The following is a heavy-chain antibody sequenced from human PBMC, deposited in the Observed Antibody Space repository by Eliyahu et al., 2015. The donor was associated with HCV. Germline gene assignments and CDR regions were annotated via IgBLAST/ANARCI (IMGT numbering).Heavy chain of an antibody. D-gene: IGHD4-17*01. CDR3: ARDREDAGDPLCDY. J-gene: IGHJ4*02. V-gene: IGHV3-48*02. Sequence: EVELVESGGGLVQPGESLRLXCAASGFTFSRYAFSWVRQAPGEGLGWVSLYWYNXXGTRIFYADSVKGRFIVSRDNGKNSLYLQMNSLRDDDTAVYYCARDREDAGDPLCDYWGQGILVTVSS. CDR1: GFTFSRYA. CDR2: WYNXXGTRI.